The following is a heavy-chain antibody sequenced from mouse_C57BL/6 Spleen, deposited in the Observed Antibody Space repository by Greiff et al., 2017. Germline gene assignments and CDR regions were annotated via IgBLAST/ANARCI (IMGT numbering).Heavy chain of an antibody. V-gene: IGHV1-80*01. CDR1: GYAFSSYW. D-gene: IGHD2-10*02. CDR2: IYPGDGDT. CDR3: ARRGYDYDAMDY. J-gene: IGHJ4*01. Sequence: VQLQQSGASVKISCKASGYAFSSYWMNWVKQRPGKGLEWIGQIYPGDGDTNYNGKFKGKATLTADKSSSTAYMQLSSLTSEDSAVYFCARRGYDYDAMDYWGQGTSVTVSS.